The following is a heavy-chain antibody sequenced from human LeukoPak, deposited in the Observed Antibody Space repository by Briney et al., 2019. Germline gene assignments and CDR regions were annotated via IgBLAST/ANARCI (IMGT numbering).Heavy chain of an antibody. D-gene: IGHD6-19*01. J-gene: IGHJ4*02. Sequence: SETLSLTCAVSGGSISSGGYSWSWIRQPPGKGLEWIGYIYHSGSTYYNPSLKSRVTISVDRSKNQFSLKLNSVTAADTAVYYCASQSGSSGWHGYWGQGTLVTVSS. CDR2: IYHSGST. CDR1: GGSISSGGYS. CDR3: ASQSGSSGWHGY. V-gene: IGHV4-30-2*01.